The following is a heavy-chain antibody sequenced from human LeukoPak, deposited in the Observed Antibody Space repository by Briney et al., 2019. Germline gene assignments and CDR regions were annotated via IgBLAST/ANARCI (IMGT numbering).Heavy chain of an antibody. V-gene: IGHV1-69*13. CDR3: AREGGYRHKTASITIFGVVTEPFDY. D-gene: IGHD3-3*01. Sequence: ASVTVSCKASGGTFSSYAISWVRQAPGQGLEWMGGIIPIFGTANYAQKFQGRVTITADESTSTAYMELSSLRSEDTAVYYCAREGGYRHKTASITIFGVVTEPFDYWGQGTLVTVSS. J-gene: IGHJ4*02. CDR1: GGTFSSYA. CDR2: IIPIFGTA.